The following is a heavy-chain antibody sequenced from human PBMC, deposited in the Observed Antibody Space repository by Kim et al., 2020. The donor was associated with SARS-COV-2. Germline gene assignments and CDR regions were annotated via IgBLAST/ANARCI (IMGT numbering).Heavy chain of an antibody. V-gene: IGHV4-34*01. CDR1: GGSFSGYY. J-gene: IGHJ6*03. CDR2: INHSGST. CDR3: ARLRSSLPGIAAAGPYYYYYYMDV. Sequence: SETLSLTCAVYGGSFSGYYWSWIRQPPGKGLEWIGEINHSGSTNYNPSLKSRVTISVDTSKNQFSLKLSSVTAADTAVYYCARLRSSLPGIAAAGPYYYYYYMDVWGKGTTVTVSS. D-gene: IGHD6-13*01.